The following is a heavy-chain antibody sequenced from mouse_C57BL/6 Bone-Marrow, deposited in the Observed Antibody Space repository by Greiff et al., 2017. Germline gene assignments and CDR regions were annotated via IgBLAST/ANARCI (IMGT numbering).Heavy chain of an antibody. J-gene: IGHJ1*03. CDR1: GYSITSGYD. V-gene: IGHV3-1*01. D-gene: IGHD1-1*01. CDR3: ARGPYYGSSYWYFDV. CDR2: ISYSGST. Sequence: EVQVVESGPGMVKPSQSLSLTCTVTGYSITSGYDWHWIRHFPGNKLEWMGYISYSGSTNYNPSLKSRISITHDTSKNHFFLKLNSVTTEDTATYYCARGPYYGSSYWYFDVWGTGTTVTVSS.